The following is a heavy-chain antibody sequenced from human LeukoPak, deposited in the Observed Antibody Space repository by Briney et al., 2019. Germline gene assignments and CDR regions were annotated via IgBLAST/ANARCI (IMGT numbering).Heavy chain of an antibody. D-gene: IGHD4-17*01. J-gene: IGHJ4*02. CDR2: ISSSGTTI. CDR3: ARDASYGDYALSDY. Sequence: GGSLRLSCAASGFTFSDYSMNWVRQAPGKGLEWVSYISSSGTTIYSADSVKGRFTISRDNAKNSLYLQMNSLRAEDTAVYYCARDASYGDYALSDYWGQGTLVTVSS. CDR1: GFTFSDYS. V-gene: IGHV3-48*01.